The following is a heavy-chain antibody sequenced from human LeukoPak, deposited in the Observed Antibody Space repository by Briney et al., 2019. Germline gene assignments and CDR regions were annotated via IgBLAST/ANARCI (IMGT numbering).Heavy chain of an antibody. V-gene: IGHV1-18*01. CDR2: ISAYNGNT. Sequence: ASVKVSCKASDYTFTSYGISWVRQAPGQGLEWMGCISAYNGNTDYAQKFQGRVTMTTDTSTSTAYMELRSLRSDDTGVYYCARVGSYCTSISCFDYWGQGTLVTVSS. CDR3: ARVGSYCTSISCFDY. D-gene: IGHD2-2*01. J-gene: IGHJ4*02. CDR1: DYTFTSYG.